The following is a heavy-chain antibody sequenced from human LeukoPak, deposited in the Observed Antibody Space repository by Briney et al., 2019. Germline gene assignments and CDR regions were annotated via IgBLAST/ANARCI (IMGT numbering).Heavy chain of an antibody. CDR1: GFTFNNYW. D-gene: IGHD3-10*01. J-gene: IGHJ4*02. V-gene: IGHV3-74*01. CDR3: ARDITLTRGGRSDY. CDR2: ISSDGKTT. Sequence: PGRSLRLSCAASGFTFNNYWMYWVRQAPGKGLVWVSRISSDGKTTNYADSVKGRFTISRDNAKNTLYLQMNSLRDEDTAVYYCARDITLTRGGRSDYWGQGTLVTVSA.